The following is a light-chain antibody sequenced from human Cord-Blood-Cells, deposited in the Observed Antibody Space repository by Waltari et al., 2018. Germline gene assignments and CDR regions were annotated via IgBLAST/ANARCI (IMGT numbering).Light chain of an antibody. CDR1: QSISSY. CDR2: AAS. V-gene: IGKV1-39*01. J-gene: IGKJ3*01. CDR3: QQSYSTLFT. Sequence: DIQMTQSPSSLSASVGDRVTITCRASQSISSYLNWYQQKPGKAPKLLIYAASSLQSGVPSRVSGSGSGTDFTLTISSLQPEDFETYYCQQSYSTLFTFGPGTKVDIK.